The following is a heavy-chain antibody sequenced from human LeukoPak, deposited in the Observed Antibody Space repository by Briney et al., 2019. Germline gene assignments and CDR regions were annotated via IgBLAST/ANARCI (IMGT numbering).Heavy chain of an antibody. V-gene: IGHV3-64*01. J-gene: IGHJ3*02. CDR1: GFTFSTYV. CDR2: ITGDGGYT. CDR3: ARVSTNDRRNAFDI. D-gene: IGHD2-8*01. Sequence: GGSLRLSCAASGFTFSTYVMQWVRQAPGKGLEYVSAITGDGGYTYYANSVKGRFTISRDNSKKTLYLQMGSLRADDMAAYYCARVSTNDRRNAFDIWGQGTMVTVSS.